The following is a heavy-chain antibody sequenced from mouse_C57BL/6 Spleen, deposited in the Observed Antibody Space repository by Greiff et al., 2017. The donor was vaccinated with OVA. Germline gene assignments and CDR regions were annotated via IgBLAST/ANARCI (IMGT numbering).Heavy chain of an antibody. V-gene: IGHV1-53*01. CDR1: GYTFTSYW. CDR2: INPSNGGT. Sequence: QVQLQQPGTELVKPGASVKLSCKASGYTFTSYWMHWVKQRPGQGLEWIGNINPSNGGTNYNEKFKSKATLTVDKSSITAYMQLSSLTSEDSAVYYCARGSYYYGSSYYFDYWGQGTTLTVSS. J-gene: IGHJ2*01. CDR3: ARGSYYYGSSYYFDY. D-gene: IGHD1-1*01.